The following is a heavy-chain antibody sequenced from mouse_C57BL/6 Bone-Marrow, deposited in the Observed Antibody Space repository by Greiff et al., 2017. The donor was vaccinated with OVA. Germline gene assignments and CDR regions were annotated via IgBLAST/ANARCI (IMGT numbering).Heavy chain of an antibody. D-gene: IGHD1-1*01. CDR1: GYTFTEYT. J-gene: IGHJ1*03. V-gene: IGHV1-62-2*01. Sequence: QVQLKESGAELVKPGASVKLSCKASGYTFTEYTIPWVKQRSGQGLEGIGWFYPGRGSIKYNEKFKDKATLTADKSSSTGYMELSRLTSEDSAVYFCARHEEASTVVAPPYFDVWGTGTTVTVSS. CDR3: ARHEEASTVVAPPYFDV. CDR2: FYPGRGSI.